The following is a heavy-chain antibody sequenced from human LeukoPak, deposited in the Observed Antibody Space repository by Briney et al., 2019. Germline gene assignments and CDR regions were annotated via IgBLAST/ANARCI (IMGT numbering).Heavy chain of an antibody. CDR2: IYDNGRN. D-gene: IGHD3-3*01. CDR3: ARSGYYAFDI. J-gene: IGHJ3*02. V-gene: IGHV4-31*03. CDR1: DGSISSGGFS. Sequence: PSETLSLTCTVSDGSISSGGFSWSWVRQHPGKGLEWIGYIYDNGRNKYNSSLKSRLTISVDPSNNQFSLKLTSVTAADTAVYYCARSGYYAFDIWGQGTMVTVSS.